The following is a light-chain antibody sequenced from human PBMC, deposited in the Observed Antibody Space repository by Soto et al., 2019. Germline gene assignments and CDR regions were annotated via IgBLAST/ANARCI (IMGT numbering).Light chain of an antibody. CDR2: DAS. J-gene: IGKJ1*01. Sequence: DIQMTQSPSTLSASVGDRVTITCRASQSISSWLAWYQQKPGKAPKLLIYDASSLESGVPSRFSGSGSGTEFTLTISRLQPDDVATYYCLQYSSHSWTFGQGTKV. CDR1: QSISSW. V-gene: IGKV1-5*01. CDR3: LQYSSHSWT.